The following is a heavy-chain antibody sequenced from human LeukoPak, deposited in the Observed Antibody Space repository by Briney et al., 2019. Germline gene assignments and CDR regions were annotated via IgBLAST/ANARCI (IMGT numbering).Heavy chain of an antibody. J-gene: IGHJ4*02. CDR2: IWYDGSNK. D-gene: IGHD6-13*01. CDR1: GFTFSDYG. CDR3: ARDGAYRTGWYYCEN. Sequence: QSGGSLRLSCAASGFTFSDYGMHWVRQAPGKGLEWVAIIWYDGSNKYYADSVKGRFTISRDNSKNTLYLQMNSLRAEDTAIYYCARDGAYRTGWYYCENWGQGTLVTVPS. V-gene: IGHV3-33*01.